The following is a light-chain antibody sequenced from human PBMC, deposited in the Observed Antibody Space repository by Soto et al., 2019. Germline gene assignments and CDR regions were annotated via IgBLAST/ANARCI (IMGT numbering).Light chain of an antibody. Sequence: QSALTQPASVSGSPGQSITISCTGTSSYVGNYNLVSWYQQHPGKAPKLMIYEVNKRPSGVSNHFSGSKSGNTASLTISGLQAEDEADYYCCSYASSDTWVCGGGTKLTVL. CDR1: SSYVGNYNL. CDR2: EVN. J-gene: IGLJ3*02. CDR3: CSYASSDTWV. V-gene: IGLV2-23*02.